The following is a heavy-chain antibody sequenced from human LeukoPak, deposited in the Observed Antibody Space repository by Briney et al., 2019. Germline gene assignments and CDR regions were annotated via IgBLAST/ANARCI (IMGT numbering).Heavy chain of an antibody. CDR2: IIPIFGTP. Sequence: ASVKVSCKASGGTFSSYAISWVRQAPGQGLEWMGGIIPIFGTPNYAQKFQGRVTITVDESTSTAYMELSSLRSEDTAVYYCARGWLAETTVVTPYNYWGQGTLVTVSS. CDR1: GGTFSSYA. D-gene: IGHD4-23*01. CDR3: ARGWLAETTVVTPYNY. V-gene: IGHV1-69*13. J-gene: IGHJ4*02.